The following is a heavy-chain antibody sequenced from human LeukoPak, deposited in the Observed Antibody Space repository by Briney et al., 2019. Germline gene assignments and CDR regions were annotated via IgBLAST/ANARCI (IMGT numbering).Heavy chain of an antibody. Sequence: GGSLRLSCAASGFPFSIYAMSWVRQAPGKGLEWVSGITCGGGSTYYADSVKGRFTISRDNSKSTLYLQMNSLRAEDTAVYYCAKRNRYYYDNSGYSAADYWGQGTLVTVSS. CDR2: ITCGGGST. CDR1: GFPFSIYA. V-gene: IGHV3-23*01. CDR3: AKRNRYYYDNSGYSAADY. J-gene: IGHJ4*02. D-gene: IGHD3-22*01.